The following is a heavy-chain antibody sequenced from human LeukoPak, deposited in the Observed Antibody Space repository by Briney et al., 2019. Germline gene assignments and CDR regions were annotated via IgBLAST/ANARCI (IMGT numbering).Heavy chain of an antibody. V-gene: IGHV5-51*01. CDR2: IYPGDSDT. D-gene: IGHD4-23*01. Sequence: GESLKISCKGSGYSFTSCWIGWVRQMPGKGLEWMGIIYPGDSDTRYSPSFQGQVTISADKSISTAYLQWSSLKASDTAMYYCARGRWPGSHYYYYYYGMDVWGQGTTVTVSS. J-gene: IGHJ6*02. CDR1: GYSFTSCW. CDR3: ARGRWPGSHYYYYYYGMDV.